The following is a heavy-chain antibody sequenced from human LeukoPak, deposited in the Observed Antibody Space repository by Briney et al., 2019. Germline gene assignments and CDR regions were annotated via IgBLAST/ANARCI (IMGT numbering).Heavy chain of an antibody. V-gene: IGHV3-23*01. CDR3: AKDQRQVTYNWNRDY. J-gene: IGHJ4*02. CDR1: GFTFSSYA. Sequence: GGSLRLSWAASGFTFSSYAMSWVRQAPGKGLEWVSVISGSGDTTYYADSVKGRFTFSRDNSMSTLFLQMNSLRAEDTAVYYCAKDQRQVTYNWNRDYWGQGILVTVSS. D-gene: IGHD1-20*01. CDR2: ISGSGDTT.